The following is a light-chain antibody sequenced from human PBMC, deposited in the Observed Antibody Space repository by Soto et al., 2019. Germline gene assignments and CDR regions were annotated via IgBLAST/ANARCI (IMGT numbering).Light chain of an antibody. CDR1: QSLTNSF. J-gene: IGKJ5*01. CDR3: QQYGTSEII. V-gene: IGKV3-20*01. Sequence: VVTQSPGTLSLSPCERATLSCRASQSLTNSFIAWYQQKPGQAPRLLSYDTSSRARGSPDRVSGSGSGTDFTLTSSRLEPEAFAVVYCQQYGTSEIIFGQGTRLEIK. CDR2: DTS.